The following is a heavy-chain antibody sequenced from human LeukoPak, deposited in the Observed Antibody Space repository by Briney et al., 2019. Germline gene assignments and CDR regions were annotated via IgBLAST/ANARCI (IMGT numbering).Heavy chain of an antibody. D-gene: IGHD2-21*02. J-gene: IGHJ4*02. V-gene: IGHV3-33*06. CDR2: IWYDGSNK. Sequence: GGSLRLSCAASGFTFSSYGMHWVRQAPGRGLEWVAVIWYDGSNKYYADSVKGRFTISRDNSKNTLYLQMNSLRAEDTAVYYCAKDAHIVVVTALDYWGQGTLVTVSS. CDR1: GFTFSSYG. CDR3: AKDAHIVVVTALDY.